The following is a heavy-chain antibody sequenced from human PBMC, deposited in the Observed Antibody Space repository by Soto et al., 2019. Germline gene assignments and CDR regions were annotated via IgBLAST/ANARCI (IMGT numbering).Heavy chain of an antibody. Sequence: GASVKVSCKASGYTFTSYDINWVRQATGQGLEWMGWMNPNSGNTGYAQKFQGRVTMTRNTSISTAYMELSSLRSEDTAVYYCARAYCFVLYYGSDAFDIWGQGTMVTGSS. CDR2: MNPNSGNT. D-gene: IGHD2-8*01. CDR1: GYTFTSYD. CDR3: ARAYCFVLYYGSDAFDI. V-gene: IGHV1-8*01. J-gene: IGHJ3*02.